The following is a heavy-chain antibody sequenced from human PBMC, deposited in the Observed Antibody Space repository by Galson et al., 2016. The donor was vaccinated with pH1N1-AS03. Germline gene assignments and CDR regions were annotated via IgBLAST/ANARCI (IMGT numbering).Heavy chain of an antibody. D-gene: IGHD2-2*01. J-gene: IGHJ4*02. V-gene: IGHV1-24*01. CDR3: ARDNEPSAMFDY. CDR2: FDPEDGEA. Sequence: SVKVSCKVSGYTLTELSMHWVRQGPGKGLEWMGGFDPEDGEAIYAQKFQGRVTLTVDTSTSTAYMELRNLRSDDTAVYFCARDNEPSAMFDYWGQGTLVTVSS. CDR1: GYTLTELS.